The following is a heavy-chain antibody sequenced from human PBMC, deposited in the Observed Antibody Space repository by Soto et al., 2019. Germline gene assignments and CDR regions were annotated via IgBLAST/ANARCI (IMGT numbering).Heavy chain of an antibody. V-gene: IGHV4-39*07. Sequence: SETLSLTCTVSGGSISSSGSYWGWVRQPPGKGLEWIVSFYYTGSTNYNPSLKSRVTMSVDTSKNQFSLKLTSVTAADTAVYFCAVTRGGAHPHDIWGQGTMVTVSS. J-gene: IGHJ3*02. D-gene: IGHD2-21*02. CDR1: GGSISSSGSY. CDR3: AVTRGGAHPHDI. CDR2: FYYTGST.